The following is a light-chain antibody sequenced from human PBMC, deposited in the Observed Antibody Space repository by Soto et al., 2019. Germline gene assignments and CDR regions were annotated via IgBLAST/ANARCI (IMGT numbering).Light chain of an antibody. J-gene: IGKJ5*01. Sequence: EIVLTQSPGTLSLSPGERATLSCRASQSVSSSYLAWYQQKPGQAPRLLIYGASSRATGIPDRFSGSGSGTDFTLTISILEHEDFALYYWQQDGTSTFGQGTRLEIK. CDR2: GAS. CDR1: QSVSSSY. V-gene: IGKV3-20*01. CDR3: QQDGTST.